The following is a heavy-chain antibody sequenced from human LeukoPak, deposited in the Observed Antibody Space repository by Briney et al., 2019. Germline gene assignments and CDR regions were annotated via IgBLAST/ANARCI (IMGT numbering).Heavy chain of an antibody. CDR2: IYSSGII. V-gene: IGHV4-4*07. CDR1: GGSISSYY. CDR3: ARDTGKSGYPDY. Sequence: SETLSLTCTVSGGSISSYYWSWIRQPAGKAPEWIGRIYSSGIITYNPSLKSRVTMSLVNSKNQLSLKLSYVTAADTAVYYCARDTGKSGYPDYWGQGTLVTVSS. D-gene: IGHD3-3*01. J-gene: IGHJ4*02.